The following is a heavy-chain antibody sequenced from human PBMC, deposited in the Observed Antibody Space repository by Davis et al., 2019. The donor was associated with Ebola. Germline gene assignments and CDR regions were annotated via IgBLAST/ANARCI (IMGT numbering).Heavy chain of an antibody. Sequence: PGGSLRLSCAASGFTFSSYGMHWVRQAPGKGLEWVAVISYDGSNKYYADSVKGRFTISRDNSKNTLYLQMNSLRAEDTAVYYCARGTFTVTTLPGFDYWGQGTLVTVSS. CDR2: ISYDGSNK. J-gene: IGHJ4*02. D-gene: IGHD4-11*01. CDR3: ARGTFTVTTLPGFDY. CDR1: GFTFSSYG. V-gene: IGHV3-30*03.